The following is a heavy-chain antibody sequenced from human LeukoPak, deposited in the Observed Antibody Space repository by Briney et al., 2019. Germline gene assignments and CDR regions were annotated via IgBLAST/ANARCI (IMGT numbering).Heavy chain of an antibody. J-gene: IGHJ3*02. D-gene: IGHD6-13*01. CDR1: GGSFSGYY. CDR3: ARGSSSSLSAFDI. V-gene: IGHV4-34*01. CDR2: INHSGST. Sequence: SETLSLTCAVYGGSFSGYYWSWIRQPPGKGLGWIGEINHSGSTNYNPSLKSRVTISVDTSKNQFSLKLSSVTAADTAVYYCARGSSSSLSAFDIWGQGTTVTVSS.